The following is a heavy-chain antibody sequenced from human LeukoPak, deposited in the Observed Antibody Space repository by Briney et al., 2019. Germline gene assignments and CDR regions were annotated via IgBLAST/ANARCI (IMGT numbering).Heavy chain of an antibody. J-gene: IGHJ3*01. CDR1: GYTLTELS. D-gene: IGHD3-16*01. CDR2: FDPEDGET. V-gene: IGHV1-24*01. Sequence: ASVKVSCKVSGYTLTELSMHWVRQAPGKGLEWMGGFDPEDGETIYAQKFQGRVTMTEDTSTDTAYMEVSSLRAEDTGVYYCATDWGHKGAFDLWGQGTMVTVSS. CDR3: ATDWGHKGAFDL.